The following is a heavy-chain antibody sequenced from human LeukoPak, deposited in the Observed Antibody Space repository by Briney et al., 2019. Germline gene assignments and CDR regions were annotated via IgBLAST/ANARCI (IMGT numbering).Heavy chain of an antibody. J-gene: IGHJ5*02. CDR3: ARGHFRDCSSTSCYIWFDP. D-gene: IGHD2-2*02. V-gene: IGHV1-2*02. CDR2: INPNSGGT. Sequence: ASVKVSCKASGYTFTGYYMHWVRQAPGQGLEWMGWINPNSGGTNYAQKFQGRVTMTRDTSISTAYTELSRLRSDDTAVYYCARGHFRDCSSTSCYIWFDPWGQGTLVTVSS. CDR1: GYTFTGYY.